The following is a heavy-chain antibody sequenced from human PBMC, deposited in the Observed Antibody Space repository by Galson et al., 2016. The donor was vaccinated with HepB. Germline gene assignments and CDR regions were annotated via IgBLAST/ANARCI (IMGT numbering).Heavy chain of an antibody. V-gene: IGHV4-4*02. J-gene: IGHJ6*02. CDR2: IYHIGST. Sequence: SETLSLTCAVSGGSISSNSWWSWVRQPPGKGLEWIGEIYHIGSTTYNPSLKSRVTISVDKTRNHFSLRLSSVTAADTAVYYCARDTRNYYYGLDVWGQGTTVIVSS. CDR1: GGSISSNSW. CDR3: ARDTRNYYYGLDV.